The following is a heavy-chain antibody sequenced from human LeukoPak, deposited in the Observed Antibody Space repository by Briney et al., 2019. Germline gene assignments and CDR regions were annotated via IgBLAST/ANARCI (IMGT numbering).Heavy chain of an antibody. V-gene: IGHV3-9*01. CDR2: LSWNGGNI. CDR1: GFTFHDYA. D-gene: IGHD4-17*01. CDR3: AKALGSTVTTRTYFDY. Sequence: GGSLRLSCAASGFTFHDYAMHWVRQAPGKGLEWVSGLSWNGGNIGYAESVRGRFTISRDNAGNSLYLQMNSPRPEDTALYYCAKALGSTVTTRTYFDYWGQGTLVTVSS. J-gene: IGHJ4*02.